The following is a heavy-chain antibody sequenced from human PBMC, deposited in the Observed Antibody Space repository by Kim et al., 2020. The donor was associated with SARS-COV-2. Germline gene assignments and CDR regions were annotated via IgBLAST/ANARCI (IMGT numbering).Heavy chain of an antibody. V-gene: IGHV3-23*01. CDR3: AKKYHYDSWTYYYYFDY. Sequence: VEGWFAISQDNSKNTLYLQMNSLGAEDTAVYYCAKKYHYDSWTYYYYFDYWGQGTLVTVSS. D-gene: IGHD3-10*01. J-gene: IGHJ4*02.